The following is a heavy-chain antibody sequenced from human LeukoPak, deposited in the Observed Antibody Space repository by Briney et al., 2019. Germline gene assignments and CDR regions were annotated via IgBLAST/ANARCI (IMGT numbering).Heavy chain of an antibody. D-gene: IGHD1-1*01. CDR3: ARDRGENWNDLDY. CDR1: GFTFSSYW. J-gene: IGHJ4*02. Sequence: PGRSLRLSCAASGFTFSSYWMHWVRQAPGKGLVWVSRINREGSDTNYAGSVKGRFIISRDNAKNTLYLQMNSLRAEDTAVYCCARDRGENWNDLDYWGQGTLVTVSS. CDR2: INREGSDT. V-gene: IGHV3-74*01.